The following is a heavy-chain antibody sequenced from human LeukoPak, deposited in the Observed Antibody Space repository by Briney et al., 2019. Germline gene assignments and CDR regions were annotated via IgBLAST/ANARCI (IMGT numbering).Heavy chain of an antibody. J-gene: IGHJ4*02. Sequence: PGGSLRLSCAASGFTFSSYGMHWVRQAPGKGLEWVAVISYDGSNKYYADSVKGRFTISRDNSKNTLYLQMNSLRAEDTAVYYCAKDQAGSGYYVGYWGQGTLVTVSS. V-gene: IGHV3-30*18. D-gene: IGHD3-22*01. CDR3: AKDQAGSGYYVGY. CDR2: ISYDGSNK. CDR1: GFTFSSYG.